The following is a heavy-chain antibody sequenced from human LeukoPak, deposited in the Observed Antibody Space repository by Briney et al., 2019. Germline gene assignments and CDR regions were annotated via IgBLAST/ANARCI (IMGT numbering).Heavy chain of an antibody. V-gene: IGHV1-69*01. J-gene: IGHJ4*02. D-gene: IGHD2-2*01. CDR2: IIPIFGTA. Sequence: SVKVSCKASGGTFSSYAISWVRQAPGQGLGWMGGIIPIFGTANYAQKFQGRVTITADESTSTAYMELSSLRSEDTAVYYCASSHPPGTRYQLLFPAPFDYWGQGTLVTVSS. CDR3: ASSHPPGTRYQLLFPAPFDY. CDR1: GGTFSSYA.